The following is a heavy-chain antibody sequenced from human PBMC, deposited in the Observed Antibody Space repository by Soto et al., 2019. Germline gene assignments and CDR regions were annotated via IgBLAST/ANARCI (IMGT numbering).Heavy chain of an antibody. CDR3: ARGRPYGMDV. J-gene: IGHJ6*02. V-gene: IGHV3-74*01. CDR2: IDSDGSST. Sequence: EVQLVESGGGLVQPGGSLRVSCAASGFTFGSYWMNWVRQAPGKGLVWVSRIDSDGSSTTYADSVKGRFTTSRDNAKNTLYLQMSSRRVVDTAVYYCARGRPYGMDVWGQGTTVTVSS. CDR1: GFTFGSYW.